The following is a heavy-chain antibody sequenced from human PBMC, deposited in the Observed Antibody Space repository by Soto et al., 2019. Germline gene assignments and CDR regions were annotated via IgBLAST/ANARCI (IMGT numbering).Heavy chain of an antibody. CDR2: IYHSGST. CDR1: GGSISSSNW. V-gene: IGHV4-4*02. D-gene: IGHD6-13*01. Sequence: SETLSLTCAVSGGSISSSNWWSWVRQPPGKGLEWIGEIYHSGSTNYNPSLKSRVTISVDTSKNQFSLKLSSVTAADTAVYYCARPKSIAAAGTGYNWFDHWGQGTLVTVSS. CDR3: ARPKSIAAAGTGYNWFDH. J-gene: IGHJ5*02.